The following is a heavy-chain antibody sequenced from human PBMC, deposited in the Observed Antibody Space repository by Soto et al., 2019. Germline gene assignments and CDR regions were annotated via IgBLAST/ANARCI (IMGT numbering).Heavy chain of an antibody. J-gene: IGHJ5*02. Sequence: SGATLVNPAQTLTLTCTFSGFSLSTSGVGVGWIRQPPGKALEWLALIYWDDDKRYSPSLKSRLTITKDTSKNQVVLTMTNMEPVDTATYYWAHSLIGYYYDSSGSNWFDPWGQ. CDR3: AHSLIGYYYDSSGSNWFDP. CDR2: IYWDDDK. V-gene: IGHV2-5*02. CDR1: GFSLSTSGVG. D-gene: IGHD3-22*01.